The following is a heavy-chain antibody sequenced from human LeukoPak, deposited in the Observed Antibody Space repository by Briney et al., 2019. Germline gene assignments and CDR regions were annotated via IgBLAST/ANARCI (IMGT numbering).Heavy chain of an antibody. J-gene: IGHJ6*03. D-gene: IGHD3-10*01. V-gene: IGHV3-21*01. CDR2: ISSSSSYI. CDR3: ARDGGLWVRELRDRDV. Sequence: GGSLRLSCAASGFTFSSYSMNWVRQAPGKGLEWVSSISSSSSYIYYADSVKGRFTISRDNAKNSLYLQMNSLRAEDTAVYYCARDGGLWVRELRDRDVWGKGTTVTVSS. CDR1: GFTFSSYS.